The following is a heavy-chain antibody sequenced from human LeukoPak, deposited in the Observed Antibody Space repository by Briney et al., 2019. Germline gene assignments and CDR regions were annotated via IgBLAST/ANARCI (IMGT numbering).Heavy chain of an antibody. V-gene: IGHV4-39*01. J-gene: IGHJ4*02. CDR3: ARHCRAVLVVPVARGDYFDY. D-gene: IGHD2-2*01. CDR1: GGSISSSSYH. CDR2: MSYSGAT. Sequence: SETLSLTCTVSGGSISSSSYHWGWIRQSPGGGLQWITSMSYSGATYYNPSLQSRVPISVDPSKTQFSLKLYSVTAADTAVYYCARHCRAVLVVPVARGDYFDYLGQGTLVTVSS.